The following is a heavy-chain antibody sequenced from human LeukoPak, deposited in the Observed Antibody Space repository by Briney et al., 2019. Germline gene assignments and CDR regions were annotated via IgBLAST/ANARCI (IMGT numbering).Heavy chain of an antibody. V-gene: IGHV4-39*01. CDR2: VYYSGNT. CDR3: ARQVLHDRFRADWLFDH. Sequence: PSETLSLTCAVSGASFTRSSYYWGWIRQPPGKGLEYIGHVYYSGNTYSNSSLKSRVTISVDTSKSQISLRLTSLTAADTAIYYCARQVLHDRFRADWLFDHWGQGHLVIVSS. J-gene: IGHJ5*02. D-gene: IGHD3-9*01. CDR1: GASFTRSSYY.